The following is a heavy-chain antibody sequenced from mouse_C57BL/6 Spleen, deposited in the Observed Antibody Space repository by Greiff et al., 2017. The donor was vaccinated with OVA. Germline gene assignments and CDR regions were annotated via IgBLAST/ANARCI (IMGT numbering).Heavy chain of an antibody. CDR1: GYTFTSYW. V-gene: IGHV1-53*01. D-gene: IGHD1-1*01. J-gene: IGHJ3*01. CDR2: INPSNGGT. Sequence: VKLQQPGTELVKPGASVKLSCKASGYTFTSYWMHWVKQRPGQGLEWIGNINPSNGGTNYNEKFKSKATLTVDKSSSTAYMQLISLTSEDSAIYYCAGSPSHYCGSSSWLAYWGQGTLVTVSA. CDR3: AGSPSHYCGSSSWLAY.